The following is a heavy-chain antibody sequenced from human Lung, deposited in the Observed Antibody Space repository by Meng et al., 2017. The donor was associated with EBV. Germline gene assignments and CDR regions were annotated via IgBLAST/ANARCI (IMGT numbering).Heavy chain of an antibody. CDR2: ISGYNGNT. CDR3: ARATVVVRAAMPHNWFDP. J-gene: IGHJ5*02. CDR1: GYTFTSYG. Sequence: QVQLVQSGAEVKKPGXSVKVACKASGYTFTSYGISWVRQAPRQGLEWMGWISGYNGNTKYAQKFQGRVTMTTDTSTSTVYMELRSLGSGDTGVYYCARATVVVRAAMPHNWFDPWGQGTLVTVSS. V-gene: IGHV1-18*01. D-gene: IGHD2-2*01.